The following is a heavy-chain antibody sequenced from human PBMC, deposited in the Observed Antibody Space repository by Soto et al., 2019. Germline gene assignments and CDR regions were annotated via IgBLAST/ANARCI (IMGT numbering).Heavy chain of an antibody. CDR2: IFSNDAK. CDR1: GFSLSNARMG. V-gene: IGHV2-26*01. D-gene: IGHD1-7*01. J-gene: IGHJ6*02. CDR3: ARIRTPYYYYYGMDV. Sequence: QVTLKESGPVLVTPTATLTLTCTVSGFSLSNARMGVSWLRPPPAKALQWLAHIFSNDAKSYSTSLKGRRTTAKDTSKSQGGLTMTNMDPVDTATYDGARIRTPYYYYYGMDVWGQGTTVTVSS.